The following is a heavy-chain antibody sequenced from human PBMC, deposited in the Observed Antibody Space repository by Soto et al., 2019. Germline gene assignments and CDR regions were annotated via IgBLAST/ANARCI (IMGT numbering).Heavy chain of an antibody. CDR1: GLTFSTSW. CDR3: VRVPSTSSWYYYFDN. D-gene: IGHD6-13*01. J-gene: IGHJ4*02. V-gene: IGHV3-7*01. CDR2: IKHDGSDQ. Sequence: PGGSLRLSCAASGLTFSTSWMSWVRQAPGKGLEWVANIKHDGSDQYYADSVRGRFTISRDNAKNSLYLQMNSLRAEDTAVYYCVRVPSTSSWYYYFDNWGQGTLVTVSS.